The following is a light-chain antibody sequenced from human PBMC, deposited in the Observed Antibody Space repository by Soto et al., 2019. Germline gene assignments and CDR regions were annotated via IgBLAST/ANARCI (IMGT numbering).Light chain of an antibody. CDR2: GAS. CDR3: QQYHNWPPQYS. Sequence: EIVMMQSPDTLSVSPGERATLSCRASQSIASNLAWYQQKPGQAPRLLIHGASNRATGAPARFSGSGSGTEFTLTISSLQSEDFAVYFCQQYHNWPPQYSFGQGTKLQIK. J-gene: IGKJ2*03. V-gene: IGKV3-15*01. CDR1: QSIASN.